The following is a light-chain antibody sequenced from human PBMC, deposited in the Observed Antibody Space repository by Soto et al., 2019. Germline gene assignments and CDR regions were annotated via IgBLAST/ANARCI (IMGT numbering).Light chain of an antibody. CDR1: QSISGN. CDR3: QQRSNWPPIT. CDR2: GAS. Sequence: EIVMTQSPATLSVSPGERATLSCRASQSISGNLAWYKHKRGQAPRLLISGASTRATGIPARFSGSASGTEFTLTISSLQSEDFAVYYCQQRSNWPPITFGQGTRLEIK. J-gene: IGKJ5*01. V-gene: IGKV3-15*01.